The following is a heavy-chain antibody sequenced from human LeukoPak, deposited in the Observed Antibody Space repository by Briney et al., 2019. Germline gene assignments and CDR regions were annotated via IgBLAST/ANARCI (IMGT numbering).Heavy chain of an antibody. CDR1: GYTFTSYG. CDR3: ASGSGYYYADYYFDY. Sequence: ASVKVSCKASGYTFTSYGISWVRQAPGQGLEWMGWISAYNGNTDYAQKLQGRVTMTTDTSASTAYMELRSLRSDDTAVYYCASGSGYYYADYYFDYWGQGILVTVSS. V-gene: IGHV1-18*01. D-gene: IGHD3-22*01. J-gene: IGHJ4*02. CDR2: ISAYNGNT.